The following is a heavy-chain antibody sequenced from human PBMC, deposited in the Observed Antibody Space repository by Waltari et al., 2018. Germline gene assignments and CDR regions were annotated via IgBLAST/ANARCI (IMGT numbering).Heavy chain of an antibody. CDR3: ARLVWFGAWIDN. Sequence: QVQLQESGPGLVKPSETLSLTCSVSGGSISNYYWTWVRQSAGKGLEWIGRVYISGHTSYNPSLESRVTMSLDTFNNRFSLNLRSATVADTAVYFCARLVWFGAWIDNWGQGSLVTVSS. V-gene: IGHV4-4*07. CDR2: VYISGHT. J-gene: IGHJ4*02. D-gene: IGHD3-10*01. CDR1: GGSISNYY.